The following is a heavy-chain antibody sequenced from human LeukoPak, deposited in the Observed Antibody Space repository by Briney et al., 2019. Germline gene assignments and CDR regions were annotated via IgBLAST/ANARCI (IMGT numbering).Heavy chain of an antibody. J-gene: IGHJ4*02. CDR3: ARGQGGNYYLNYFDY. D-gene: IGHD1-26*01. CDR2: FYYSGST. V-gene: IGHV4-59*01. CDR1: GGSFSTYY. Sequence: SETLSLTCTVTGGSFSTYYWSWIRQPPGKGLEWMGHFYYSGSTNYNPSLKSRVTISVDTSRNQFSLKLTSVTAADTAVYYCARGQGGNYYLNYFDYWGQGALVTVSS.